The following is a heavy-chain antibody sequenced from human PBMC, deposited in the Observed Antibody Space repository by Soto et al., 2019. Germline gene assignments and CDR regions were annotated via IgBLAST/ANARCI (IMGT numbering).Heavy chain of an antibody. D-gene: IGHD6-19*01. J-gene: IGHJ4*02. V-gene: IGHV3-21*01. CDR1: GFTFSSYN. CDR3: ARDYIYSSGWYYFDY. Sequence: EVQLVESGGGLVKPGGSLRLSCAASGFTFSSYNMNWVRQAPGKGLEWVSSISGNSSYIYYADSVKGRFTISRDNAKNSLYLQMNRLRAEDTAVYYCARDYIYSSGWYYFDYWGQGTLVTVSS. CDR2: ISGNSSYI.